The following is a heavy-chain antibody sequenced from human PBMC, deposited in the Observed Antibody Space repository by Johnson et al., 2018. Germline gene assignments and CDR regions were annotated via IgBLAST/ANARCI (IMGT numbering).Heavy chain of an antibody. Sequence: QVQLVESGGGVVQPGRSLRLSCAASGFTFSSYAMHWVRQAPGKGLEWVAVISYDGSNKCYADSVKGRVTISRDNSKNTLYLQMNRLRPEDTAVYYCAKCIGQLVWKDAFDVWGQGTMVTVSS. CDR3: AKCIGQLVWKDAFDV. J-gene: IGHJ3*01. D-gene: IGHD6-6*01. CDR1: GFTFSSYA. V-gene: IGHV3-30*04. CDR2: ISYDGSNK.